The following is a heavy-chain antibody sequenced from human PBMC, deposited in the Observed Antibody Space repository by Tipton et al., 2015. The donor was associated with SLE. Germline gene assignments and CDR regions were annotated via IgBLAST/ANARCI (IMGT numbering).Heavy chain of an antibody. CDR2: FGGGRGST. Sequence: SLRLSCADSGFAFGSYNMVWVRQAPGKGLEWVSSFGGGRGSTYYADSVKGRFTISRDNSKNTLYLQMNSLRAEDTAVYYCARDGFWSGYYYYYYYMDVWGKGTTVTVSS. CDR1: GFAFGSYN. J-gene: IGHJ6*03. D-gene: IGHD3-3*01. V-gene: IGHV3-23*01. CDR3: ARDGFWSGYYYYYYYMDV.